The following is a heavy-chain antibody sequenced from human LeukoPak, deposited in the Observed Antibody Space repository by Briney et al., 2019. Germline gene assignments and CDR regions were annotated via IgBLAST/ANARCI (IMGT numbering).Heavy chain of an antibody. Sequence: GGSLRLSCATSGFTFSSYWMSWVRQAPGKGLEWVSVIYSGGSTYYADSVKGRFTISRDNSKSTLYIQMNSLRAEDTAVYYCARAKPKNMVRGLIMRRESRYYFDYWGQGTLVTVSS. V-gene: IGHV3-53*01. CDR3: ARAKPKNMVRGLIMRRESRYYFDY. J-gene: IGHJ4*02. CDR1: GFTFSSYW. D-gene: IGHD3-10*01. CDR2: IYSGGST.